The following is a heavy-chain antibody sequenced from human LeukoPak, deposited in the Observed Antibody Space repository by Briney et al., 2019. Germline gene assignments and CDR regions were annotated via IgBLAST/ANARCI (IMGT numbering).Heavy chain of an antibody. Sequence: GGSLRLSCATSGFTFSSYWMSWVRQAPGKGLEWVSVIYSGGSTYYADSVKGRFTISRDNSKSTLYIQMNSLRAEDTAVYYCARAKPKNMVRGLIMRRESRYYFDYWGQGTLVTVSS. V-gene: IGHV3-53*01. CDR3: ARAKPKNMVRGLIMRRESRYYFDY. J-gene: IGHJ4*02. CDR1: GFTFSSYW. D-gene: IGHD3-10*01. CDR2: IYSGGST.